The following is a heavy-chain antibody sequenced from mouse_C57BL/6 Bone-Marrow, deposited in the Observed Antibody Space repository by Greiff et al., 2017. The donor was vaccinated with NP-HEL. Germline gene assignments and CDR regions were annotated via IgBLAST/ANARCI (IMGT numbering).Heavy chain of an antibody. J-gene: IGHJ3*01. Sequence: DVQLQESGPGMVKPSQSLSLTCTVTGYSITSGYDWHWIRHFPGNKLEWMGYISYSGSTNYNPSLKSRISITHDTSKNHFFLKLNSVTTEDTATYYCARGEYYGSKAWFAYWGQGTLVTVSA. V-gene: IGHV3-1*01. CDR2: ISYSGST. D-gene: IGHD1-1*01. CDR3: ARGEYYGSKAWFAY. CDR1: GYSITSGYD.